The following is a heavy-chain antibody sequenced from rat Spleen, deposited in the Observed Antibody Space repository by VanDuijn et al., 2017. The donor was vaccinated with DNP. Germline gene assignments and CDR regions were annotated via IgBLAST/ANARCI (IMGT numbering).Heavy chain of an antibody. D-gene: IGHD5-1*01. Sequence: EVQLVESGGGLVQPGRSLKLSCAASGFTFSNYGMHWIRQAPTKGLEWVASITYVGRITYYRDSVKGRFTISRDNAKSFLYLQMDGLTSEDTATYYCATLGARDYWGQGVMVTVSS. CDR3: ATLGARDY. V-gene: IGHV5-19*01. J-gene: IGHJ2*01. CDR2: ITYVGRIT. CDR1: GFTFSNYG.